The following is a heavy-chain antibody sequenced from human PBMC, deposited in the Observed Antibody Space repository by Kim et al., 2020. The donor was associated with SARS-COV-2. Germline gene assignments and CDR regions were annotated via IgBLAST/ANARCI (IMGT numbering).Heavy chain of an antibody. J-gene: IGHJ3*02. CDR2: ISGDGGIT. Sequence: GGSLRLSCAASAFTFDDYAMHWVRQAPGKGLEWVSLISGDGGITYYADSVKGRFTISRDNSKNSLYLQMNSLRTEDSALYYCATDISGYYSSAAFDIWRQGTVLTVSS. CDR3: ATDISGYYSSAAFDI. D-gene: IGHD3-22*01. CDR1: AFTFDDYA. V-gene: IGHV3-43*02.